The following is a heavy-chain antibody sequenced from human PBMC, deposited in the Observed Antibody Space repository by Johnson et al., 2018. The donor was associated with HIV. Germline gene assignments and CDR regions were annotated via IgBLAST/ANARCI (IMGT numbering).Heavy chain of an antibody. J-gene: IGHJ3*02. CDR1: GFTFSHYA. Sequence: QVQLVESGGGVVQPGTSLRLSCAASGFTFSHYAMHWVRQAPGKGLEWVAFISYEASNKHFPDSVKGRFTISRDNAKNSLYLQMNSLRTEDTALYYCTKGLYVVVVPAATRAQDAFDIWGQGTMVTVSS. D-gene: IGHD2-2*01. CDR2: ISYEASNK. V-gene: IGHV3-30*18. CDR3: TKGLYVVVVPAATRAQDAFDI.